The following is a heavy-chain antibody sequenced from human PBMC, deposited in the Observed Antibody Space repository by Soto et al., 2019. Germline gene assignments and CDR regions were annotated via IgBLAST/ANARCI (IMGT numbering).Heavy chain of an antibody. CDR2: ILPIFGTA. D-gene: IGHD2-21*01. J-gene: IGHJ3*01. CDR1: GGSFRREA. Sequence: QVQLVQSGAEVKKPGSSVKVSCKASGGSFRREAINWVRQAPGQGPEWMGGILPIFGTADYAQKFQGRVKITADVTTTTAYMGLSSLRFEDTAVYYCAGGHECGGNSDAFDVWGQGTMVIVSS. CDR3: AGGHECGGNSDAFDV. V-gene: IGHV1-69*12.